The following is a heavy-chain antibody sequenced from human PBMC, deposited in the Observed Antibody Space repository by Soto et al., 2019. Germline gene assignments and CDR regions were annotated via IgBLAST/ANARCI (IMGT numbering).Heavy chain of an antibody. D-gene: IGHD2-8*01. Sequence: SETLSLTCTVSGGSISSGGYYWSWIRQHPGKGLEWIGYIYYSGSTYYNPSLKSRVTISVDTSKNQFSLKLSSVTAADTAVYYCARTKVQRSMVYAPEGEEFDPWGQGTLVTVSS. V-gene: IGHV4-31*03. CDR3: ARTKVQRSMVYAPEGEEFDP. CDR1: GGSISSGGYY. CDR2: IYYSGST. J-gene: IGHJ5*02.